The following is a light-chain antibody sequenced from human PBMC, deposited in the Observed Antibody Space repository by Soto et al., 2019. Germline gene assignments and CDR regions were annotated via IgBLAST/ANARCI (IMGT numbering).Light chain of an antibody. Sequence: EVVLTQSPATLSLSPGERATLSCRASRSISSFLAWYQQKPGQAPRLLIYDTFNRATGIPARFSGSGSGTDFTLTISGLEPEDFAAYYCQQRANWPPLTFGGGTKVDIK. CDR1: RSISSF. V-gene: IGKV3-11*01. CDR2: DTF. CDR3: QQRANWPPLT. J-gene: IGKJ4*01.